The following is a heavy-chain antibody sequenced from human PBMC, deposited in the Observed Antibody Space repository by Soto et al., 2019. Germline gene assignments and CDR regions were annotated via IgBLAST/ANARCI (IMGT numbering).Heavy chain of an antibody. Sequence: SETLSLTCTVSGGSISSGGYFWSWIRQHPGKGLEWIGYIYYSGSTYYNPSLKSRVTISIDMSENQFSLKLSSVTAADTAVYYCARVRSSWRVRTEHYFDYWGQGTLVTVSS. CDR1: GGSISSGGYF. D-gene: IGHD6-13*01. V-gene: IGHV4-31*03. CDR2: IYYSGST. CDR3: ARVRSSWRVRTEHYFDY. J-gene: IGHJ4*02.